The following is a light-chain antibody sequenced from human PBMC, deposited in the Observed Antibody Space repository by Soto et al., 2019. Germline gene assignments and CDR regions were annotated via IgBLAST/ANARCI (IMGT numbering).Light chain of an antibody. Sequence: EIVLTQSPGTLSLSPGERATLSCRASQSVSSRSLAWYQQKAGQPPRLLIYGASSRDTGIPDRFSGSGSGTDFTLTISRLEPEDFAVYYCQQYGGSPRTFGQGTNVEIK. CDR3: QQYGGSPRT. CDR1: QSVSSRS. V-gene: IGKV3-20*01. J-gene: IGKJ1*01. CDR2: GAS.